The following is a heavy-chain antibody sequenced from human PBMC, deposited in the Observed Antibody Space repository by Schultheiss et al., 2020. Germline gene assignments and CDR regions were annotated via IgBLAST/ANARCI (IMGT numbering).Heavy chain of an antibody. CDR3: ARGTTVRGVIRYYYYYGMDV. D-gene: IGHD3-10*01. Sequence: GESLKISCAASGFTFSSYGMHWVRQAPGKGLEWVAVISYDGSNKYYADSVKGRFTISRDNSKNTLYLQMNSLRAEDTAVYYCARGTTVRGVIRYYYYYGMDVWCQGTTVTVSS. V-gene: IGHV3-30*03. J-gene: IGHJ6*02. CDR1: GFTFSSYG. CDR2: ISYDGSNK.